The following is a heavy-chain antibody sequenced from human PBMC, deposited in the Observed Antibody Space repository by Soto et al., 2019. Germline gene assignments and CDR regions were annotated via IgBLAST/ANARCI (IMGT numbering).Heavy chain of an antibody. J-gene: IGHJ4*02. V-gene: IGHV1-18*01. CDR1: GYTFASYA. CDR3: ARDPPPPDY. CDR2: ISAYNGNT. Sequence: QVQLVQSGAEVKKPGASVKVSCKASGYTFASYAISWMRQAPGQGLEWMGWISAYNGNTNYAQKLQGRVTMTTDTSTGTAYMEVESLRSDDTAVYYCARDPPPPDYWGQGTLVTVSS.